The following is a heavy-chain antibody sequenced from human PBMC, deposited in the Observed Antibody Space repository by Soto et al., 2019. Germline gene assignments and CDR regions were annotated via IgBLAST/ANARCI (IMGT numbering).Heavy chain of an antibody. CDR2: IYSGGST. Sequence: HPWGSLRLSCAASGFTVVSNYMSWVRQAPLKWLEWVSVIYSGGSTYYADSVKGRFTISRDNSKNTLYLQMNSLRAEDTAVYYCARDQEGMDVWGQGTTVTVSS. J-gene: IGHJ6*02. V-gene: IGHV3-53*01. CDR1: GFTVVSNY. CDR3: ARDQEGMDV.